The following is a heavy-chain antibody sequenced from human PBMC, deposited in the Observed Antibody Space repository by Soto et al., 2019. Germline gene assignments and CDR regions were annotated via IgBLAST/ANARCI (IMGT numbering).Heavy chain of an antibody. J-gene: IGHJ1*01. V-gene: IGHV3-23*01. D-gene: IGHD3-22*01. CDR1: GFTFSSYA. CDR2: ISGSGGST. CDR3: AKADSSGYYYIDFQH. Sequence: EVQLLESGGGLVQPGGSLRLSCAASGFTFSSYAVSWVRQAPGKGLEWVSAISGSGGSTYYADSVKGRFTISRDNSKNTLYLQMNSLRAEDTAVYYCAKADSSGYYYIDFQHWGQGTLVTVSS.